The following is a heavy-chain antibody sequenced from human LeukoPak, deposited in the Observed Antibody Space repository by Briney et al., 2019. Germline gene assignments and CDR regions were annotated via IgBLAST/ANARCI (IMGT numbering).Heavy chain of an antibody. D-gene: IGHD2-15*01. V-gene: IGHV1-18*01. CDR1: GYTFTSYG. CDR2: ISAYNGNT. Sequence: ASVKVSCKASGYTFTSYGISWVRQAPGQGLEWMGWISAYNGNTNYAQKLQGRVTMTTDPSTSTAYMELRSLRSDDTAVYYCARDLGSCYSGFYGCWFDPWGQGTLVTVSS. CDR3: ARDLGSCYSGFYGCWFDP. J-gene: IGHJ5*02.